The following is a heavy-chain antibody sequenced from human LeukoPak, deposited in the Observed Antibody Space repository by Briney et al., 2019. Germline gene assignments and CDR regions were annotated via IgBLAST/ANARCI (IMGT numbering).Heavy chain of an antibody. CDR2: IYYSGST. CDR3: ARLKGMAARRGGWLDP. CDR1: GGSISSYY. D-gene: IGHD6-6*01. J-gene: IGHJ5*02. Sequence: SETLSLTCTVSGGSISSYYWSWIRQPPGKGLEWIGYIYYSGSTNYNPSLRSRVTISVDTSKNQFSLKLSSVTAADTAVYYCARLKGMAARRGGWLDPWGQGTLVTVSS. V-gene: IGHV4-59*08.